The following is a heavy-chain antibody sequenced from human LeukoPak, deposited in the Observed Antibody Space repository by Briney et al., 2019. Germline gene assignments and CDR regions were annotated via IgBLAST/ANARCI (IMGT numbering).Heavy chain of an antibody. CDR3: ARRPYCTNGVCYGELGFDP. J-gene: IGHJ5*02. CDR1: GYTFTSYA. V-gene: IGHV7-4-1*02. Sequence: ASVKVSCKASGYTFTSYAMNWVRQAPGRGLEWMGWINTNTGNPTYAQGFTGRFVFSLDTSVSTAYLQISSLKAEDTAVYYCARRPYCTNGVCYGELGFDPWGQGTLVTVSS. D-gene: IGHD2-8*01. CDR2: INTNTGNP.